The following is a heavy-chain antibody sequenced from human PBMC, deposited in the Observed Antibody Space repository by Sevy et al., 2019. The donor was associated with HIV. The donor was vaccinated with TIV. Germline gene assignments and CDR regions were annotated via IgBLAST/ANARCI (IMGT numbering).Heavy chain of an antibody. V-gene: IGHV1-18*01. CDR1: GYTFTSYG. D-gene: IGHD2-2*02. CDR2: ISAYNGNT. CDR3: ARVREDIVVVPAAIRNYYYGMDV. Sequence: ASVKVSCKASGYTFTSYGISWVRQAPGQGLEWMGWISAYNGNTNYAQKLQGRVTMTTDTSTSTAYMELRGLRSDDTAVYYCARVREDIVVVPAAIRNYYYGMDVWGQGTTVTVSS. J-gene: IGHJ6*02.